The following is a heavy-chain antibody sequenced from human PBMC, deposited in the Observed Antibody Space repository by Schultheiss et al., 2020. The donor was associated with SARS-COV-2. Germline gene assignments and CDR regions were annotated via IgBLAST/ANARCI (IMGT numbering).Heavy chain of an antibody. CDR1: GFTFSSNY. CDR3: ARDRWAVAGTLYYFDY. D-gene: IGHD6-19*01. CDR2: ISGSGGST. Sequence: GGSLRLSCAASGFTFSSNYMSWVRQAPGKGLEWVSAISGSGGSTYYADSVKGRFTISRDNSKNTLYLQMNSLRAEDTAVYYCARDRWAVAGTLYYFDYWGQGTLVTVSS. V-gene: IGHV3-23*01. J-gene: IGHJ4*02.